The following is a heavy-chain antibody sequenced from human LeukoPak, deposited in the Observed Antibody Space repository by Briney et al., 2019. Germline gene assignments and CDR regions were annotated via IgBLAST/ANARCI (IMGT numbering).Heavy chain of an antibody. D-gene: IGHD1-1*01. CDR3: SRDNDFDI. Sequence: GRSLRLSCTASGFTFGDYAVSWVRQAPGKGLEWVGFIRGKPNSGTTEYAASVKGRFTISRDDSKSIAYLQMNSLKTEDTAVYYCSRDNDFDIWGQGTMVTVSS. V-gene: IGHV3-49*04. CDR1: GFTFGDYA. CDR2: IRGKPNSGTT. J-gene: IGHJ3*02.